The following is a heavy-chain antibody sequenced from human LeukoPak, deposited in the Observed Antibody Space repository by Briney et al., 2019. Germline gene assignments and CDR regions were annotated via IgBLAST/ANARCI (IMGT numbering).Heavy chain of an antibody. V-gene: IGHV3-30*02. D-gene: IGHD6-13*01. CDR3: AKGGIAADHHFDY. Sequence: GGSLRLSCAASGFTFSSYGMHWVRQAPGKGLEWVAFIRYDGSNKYYADSVKGRFTISRDNSKNTLYLQMNSLRAEDTAVYYCAKGGIAADHHFDYWGQGTLVTVSS. J-gene: IGHJ4*02. CDR2: IRYDGSNK. CDR1: GFTFSSYG.